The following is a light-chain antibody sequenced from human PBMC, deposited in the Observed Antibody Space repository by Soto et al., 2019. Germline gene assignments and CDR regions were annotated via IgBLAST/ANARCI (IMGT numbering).Light chain of an antibody. CDR1: QSIGTY. J-gene: IGKJ1*01. CDR2: AAS. Sequence: DIPMTQSPPSLSASVGDRVTITCRASQSIGTYLNWYQEKPGKAPKVLIYAASNLEKGVPSRFGGSGSGTDFTLTITSLQSDDLANYYCQQSSTTPWTFGQGTQVEIK. V-gene: IGKV1-39*01. CDR3: QQSSTTPWT.